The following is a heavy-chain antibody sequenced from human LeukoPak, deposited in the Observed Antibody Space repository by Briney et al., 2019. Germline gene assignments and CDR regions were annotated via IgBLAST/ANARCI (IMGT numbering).Heavy chain of an antibody. CDR3: ARGPRRIAAPRYFDY. Sequence: PSETLSLACTASGGSISSYYWSWIRQPPGKGLEWIGYIYYSGSTNYNPSLKSRVTISVDTSKNQFSLKLSSVTAADTAVYYCARGPRRIAAPRYFDYWGQGTLVTVSS. CDR2: IYYSGST. V-gene: IGHV4-59*01. D-gene: IGHD6-6*01. CDR1: GGSISSYY. J-gene: IGHJ4*02.